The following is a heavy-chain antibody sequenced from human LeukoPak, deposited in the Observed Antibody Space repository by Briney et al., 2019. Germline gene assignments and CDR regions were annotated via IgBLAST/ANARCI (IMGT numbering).Heavy chain of an antibody. CDR1: GGSISSYY. V-gene: IGHV4-59*08. D-gene: IGHD3-10*01. J-gene: IGHJ4*02. CDR3: ARQAYYYGSGSYYNPFDY. Sequence: PSETLSLTCTVSGGSISSYYWSWIRQPPGKGLEWIGYIYYSGSTNYNPSLKSRVTISVDTSKNQFSLKLSSVTAADTAVYYWARQAYYYGSGSYYNPFDYWGQGTLVTVSS. CDR2: IYYSGST.